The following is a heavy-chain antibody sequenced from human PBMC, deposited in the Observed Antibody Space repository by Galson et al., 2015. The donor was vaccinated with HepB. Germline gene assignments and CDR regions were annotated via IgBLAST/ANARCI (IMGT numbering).Heavy chain of an antibody. J-gene: IGHJ6*03. Sequence: SVKVSCKASGYTFTSYAMHWVRQAPGQRLEWMGWINAGNGNTKYSQKFQGRVTITRDTSASTAYMELSSLRSEDTAVYYCARDKELLLIYYYYMDVWGKGTTVTVSS. CDR2: INAGNGNT. D-gene: IGHD2-2*01. CDR1: GYTFTSYA. V-gene: IGHV1-3*01. CDR3: ARDKELLLIYYYYMDV.